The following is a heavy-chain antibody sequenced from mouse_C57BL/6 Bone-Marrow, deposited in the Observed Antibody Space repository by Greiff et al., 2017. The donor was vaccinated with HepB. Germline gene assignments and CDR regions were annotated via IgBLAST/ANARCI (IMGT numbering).Heavy chain of an antibody. CDR3: ARLSSIYYQSYYFDY. Sequence: VKLVESGPELVRPGVSVKISCKGSGYTFTDYAMHWVKQSHAKSLEWIGVISTYYGDASYNQKFKDKATMTVDKSSSTAYMELARLTSEDSAVYYCARLSSIYYQSYYFDYWGQGTTLTVSS. J-gene: IGHJ2*01. V-gene: IGHV1-67*01. D-gene: IGHD1-1*01. CDR1: GYTFTDYA. CDR2: ISTYYGDA.